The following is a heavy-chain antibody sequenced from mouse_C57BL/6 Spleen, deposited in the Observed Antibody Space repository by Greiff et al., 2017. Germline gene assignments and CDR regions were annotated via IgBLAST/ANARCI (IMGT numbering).Heavy chain of an antibody. J-gene: IGHJ1*03. CDR1: GYAFSSSW. CDR3: ARGLTTVVAHWYFDV. D-gene: IGHD1-1*01. Sequence: VQLQQSGPELVKPGASVKISCKASGYAFSSSWMNWVKQRPGKGLEWIGRIYPGDGDTNYNGKFKGKATLTADKSSSTAYMQLSSLTSEDSAVYFCARGLTTVVAHWYFDVWGTGTTVTVSS. V-gene: IGHV1-82*01. CDR2: IYPGDGDT.